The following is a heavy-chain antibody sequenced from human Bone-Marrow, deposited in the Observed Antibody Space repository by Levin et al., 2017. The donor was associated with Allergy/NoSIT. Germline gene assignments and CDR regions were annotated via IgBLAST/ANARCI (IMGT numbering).Heavy chain of an antibody. Sequence: ESLKISCTVSGGSISSYYWSWIRQPPGKGLEWIGYIYYSGSTNYNPSLKSRVTISVDTSKNQFSLKLSSVTAADTAVYYCARTIVVVPAAIGYGMDVWGQGTTVTVSS. CDR3: ARTIVVVPAAIGYGMDV. CDR2: IYYSGST. V-gene: IGHV4-59*01. J-gene: IGHJ6*02. D-gene: IGHD2-2*01. CDR1: GGSISSYY.